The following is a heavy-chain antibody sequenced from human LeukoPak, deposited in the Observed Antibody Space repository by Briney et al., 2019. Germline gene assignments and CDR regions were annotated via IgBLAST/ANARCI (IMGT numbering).Heavy chain of an antibody. CDR3: AKDASPIAASTTGAFDF. J-gene: IGHJ3*01. Sequence: PGGSLRLSCAASGFTFSSYAMHWVRQAPGKGLEWVAVISYDGRNTYYAGSVQGRFTISRDNAKNTLHVQMNSLRPEDTAVFYCAKDASPIAASTTGAFDFWGQGAMVTVS. D-gene: IGHD6-6*01. CDR1: GFTFSSYA. CDR2: ISYDGRNT. V-gene: IGHV3-30*04.